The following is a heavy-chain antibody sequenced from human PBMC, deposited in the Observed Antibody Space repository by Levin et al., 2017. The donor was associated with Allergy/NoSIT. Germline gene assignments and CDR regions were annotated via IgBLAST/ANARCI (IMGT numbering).Heavy chain of an antibody. CDR1: SGSISTYY. CDR3: ARANRGGYHHDY. Sequence: SETLSLTCSVSSGSISTYYWTWIRQPPGTGLEWIGYIYYSGSTYYNPSLKSRVTISVDTSKNQFSLKLSSVTAADTAVGYCARANRGGYHHDYWGQGTLVTVSS. V-gene: IGHV4-59*01. CDR2: IYYSGST. J-gene: IGHJ4*02. D-gene: IGHD6-19*01.